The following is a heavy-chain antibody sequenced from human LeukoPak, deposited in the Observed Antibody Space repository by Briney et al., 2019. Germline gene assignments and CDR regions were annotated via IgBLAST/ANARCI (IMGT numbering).Heavy chain of an antibody. D-gene: IGHD2-21*02. CDR1: GFTVSSNY. V-gene: IGHV3-53*01. J-gene: IGHJ6*02. Sequence: GGSLRLSCAASGFTVSSNYMSWVRQAPGKGLEWVSVIHSGSSTYYTDSVKGRFTISRDNSKNTLYLQMNSLRAEDTAVYYCARAEGYCGGDCYPDYGMDVWGQGTTVTVSS. CDR3: ARAEGYCGGDCYPDYGMDV. CDR2: IHSGSST.